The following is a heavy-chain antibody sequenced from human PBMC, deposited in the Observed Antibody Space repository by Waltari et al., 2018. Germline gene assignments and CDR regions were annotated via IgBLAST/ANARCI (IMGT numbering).Heavy chain of an antibody. CDR1: VDTFRRLA. Sequence: QVQLVQSGAEVKKPGSSVNVSCKASVDTFRRLAISWFRRAPGQGLEWMGGIIPLFGTTNYAQKFQGRVTMTADEPTSTAYVELSSLKSEDTAVYFCARSYYYDRRANYPSLGAFDSWGQGTLVTVSS. D-gene: IGHD3-22*01. V-gene: IGHV1-69*12. CDR2: IIPLFGTT. CDR3: ARSYYYDRRANYPSLGAFDS. J-gene: IGHJ4*02.